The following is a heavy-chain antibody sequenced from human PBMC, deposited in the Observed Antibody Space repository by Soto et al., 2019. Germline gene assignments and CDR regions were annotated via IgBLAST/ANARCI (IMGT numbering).Heavy chain of an antibody. Sequence: KASETLSLTCAVYGGSFSGSYWSWIRQPPGKGLEWIGEIDHGGSTNYNSSLKSRVTISLDTSKNQFSLKLSSVTAADTAVYYCARPYQVLGLYHFDYWGQGTPVTVSS. V-gene: IGHV4-34*01. D-gene: IGHD3-16*01. CDR1: GGSFSGSY. J-gene: IGHJ4*02. CDR3: ARPYQVLGLYHFDY. CDR2: IDHGGST.